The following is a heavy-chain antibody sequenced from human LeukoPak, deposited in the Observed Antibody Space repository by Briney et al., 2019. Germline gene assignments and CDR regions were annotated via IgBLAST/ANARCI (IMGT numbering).Heavy chain of an antibody. J-gene: IGHJ4*02. D-gene: IGHD6-13*01. CDR3: ASATGGAATGFYFDY. Sequence: GGSLRLSCAASGFTFSSYAMHWVRQAPGKGLQWVASISYDEDNEYYADSVKGRFTISRDNSKDTLHLQMNSLRADDTAVYYCASATGGAATGFYFDYWGQGTLVTVSS. CDR2: ISYDEDNE. CDR1: GFTFSSYA. V-gene: IGHV3-30-3*01.